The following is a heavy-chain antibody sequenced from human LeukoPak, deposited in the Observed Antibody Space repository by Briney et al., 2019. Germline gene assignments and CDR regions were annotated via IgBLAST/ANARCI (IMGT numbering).Heavy chain of an antibody. J-gene: IGHJ4*02. Sequence: ASVKVSCKVSGYTLTELSMHWVRQAPGKGLEWMGGFDPEDGETIYAQKFQGRVTMTEDTSTDTAYMELSSLRSEDTAVYYCASGAFTMIVFDYWGQGTLVTVSS. CDR2: FDPEDGET. CDR1: GYTLTELS. D-gene: IGHD3-22*01. CDR3: ASGAFTMIVFDY. V-gene: IGHV1-24*01.